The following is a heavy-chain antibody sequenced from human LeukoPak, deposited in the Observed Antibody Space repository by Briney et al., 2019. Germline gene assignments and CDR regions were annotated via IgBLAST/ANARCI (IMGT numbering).Heavy chain of an antibody. CDR1: GFTFSNAW. J-gene: IGHJ4*02. Sequence: KTGGSLRLSCAASGFTFSNAWMSWVRQAPGKGLEWVGRIKSKTDGGTTDYAAPVKGRFTISRDDSKNTLYLQMNSLKTEDTAVYYCTTDYQLNYYGSGSYIYWGQGTLVTVSS. D-gene: IGHD3-10*01. CDR3: TTDYQLNYYGSGSYIY. CDR2: IKSKTDGGTT. V-gene: IGHV3-15*01.